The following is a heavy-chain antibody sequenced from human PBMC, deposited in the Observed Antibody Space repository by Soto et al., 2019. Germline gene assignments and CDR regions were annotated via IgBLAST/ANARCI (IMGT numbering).Heavy chain of an antibody. V-gene: IGHV3-30-3*01. D-gene: IGHD1-7*01. CDR2: ISYDGSNK. CDR1: GFTFSSYA. J-gene: IGHJ4*02. Sequence: GGSLRLSGAASGFTFSSYAMHWVRQAPGKGLEWVAVISYDGSNKYYADSVKGRFTISRGNAKNSLYLQMNSLRAEDTAVYYCARSRFHLELRRPDYWGQGTLVTVSS. CDR3: ARSRFHLELRRPDY.